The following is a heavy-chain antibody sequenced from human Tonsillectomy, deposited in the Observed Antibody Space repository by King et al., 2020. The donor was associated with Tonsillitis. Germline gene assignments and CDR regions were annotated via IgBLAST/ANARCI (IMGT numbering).Heavy chain of an antibody. Sequence: VQLQESGPGLLKPSQTLSLICTVSDNSISSSSHYCSWIRQPAGKELEWIGRIYTSGSSNYNPSLNSRVTMSVDTSKNQLSLILSSVTAADTAVYYCAREISGSPTYGSAFDIWGQGTMVTVS. CDR1: DNSISSSSHY. J-gene: IGHJ3*02. D-gene: IGHD1-26*01. CDR2: IYTSGSS. CDR3: AREISGSPTYGSAFDI. V-gene: IGHV4-61*02.